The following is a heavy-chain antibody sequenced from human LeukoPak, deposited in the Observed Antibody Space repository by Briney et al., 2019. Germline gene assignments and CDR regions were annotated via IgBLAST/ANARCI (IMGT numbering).Heavy chain of an antibody. V-gene: IGHV1-69*05. Sequence: GASVKVSCKASGGTFSSYAISWVRQAPGQGLEWMGGIIPIFGTANYAQKFQGRVTITTDESTSTAYMELSSLRSEDTAVYYCAGGVVVPAATLYYFDYWGQGTLVTVSS. D-gene: IGHD2-2*01. CDR1: GGTFSSYA. CDR3: AGGVVVPAATLYYFDY. J-gene: IGHJ4*02. CDR2: IIPIFGTA.